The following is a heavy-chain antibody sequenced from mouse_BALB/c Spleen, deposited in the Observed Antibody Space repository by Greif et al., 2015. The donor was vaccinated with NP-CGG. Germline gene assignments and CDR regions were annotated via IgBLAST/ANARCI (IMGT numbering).Heavy chain of an antibody. CDR1: GFYIKDTY. Sequence: PLQQSGAELVKPGASVKLSCTASGFYIKDTYMHWVKQRPEQGLEWIGRIDPANGNTKYDPKFQGKATITADTSSNTAYLQLSSLTSEDTAVYYCAGTYFDYWGQGTTLTVSS. D-gene: IGHD3-3*01. J-gene: IGHJ2*01. CDR2: IDPANGNT. V-gene: IGHV14-3*02. CDR3: AGTYFDY.